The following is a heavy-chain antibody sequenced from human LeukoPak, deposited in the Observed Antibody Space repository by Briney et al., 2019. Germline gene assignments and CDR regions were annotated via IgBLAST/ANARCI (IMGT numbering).Heavy chain of an antibody. J-gene: IGHJ4*02. CDR1: GYTFTGYY. D-gene: IGHD3-22*01. CDR3: TRTYYYDSSGNYFDY. CDR2: INPNSGGT. Sequence: GASLKVSCKASGYTFTGYYMHWVRQAPGQGLEWMGWINPNSGGTSFAQKFQGRVTMTRDTSISTAYMELNRLRSDDTAVYYRTRTYYYDSSGNYFDYWGQGSLVTVSS. V-gene: IGHV1-2*02.